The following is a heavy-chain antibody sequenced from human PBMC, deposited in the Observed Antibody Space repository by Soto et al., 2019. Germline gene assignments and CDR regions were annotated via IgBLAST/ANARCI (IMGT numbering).Heavy chain of an antibody. J-gene: IGHJ5*02. Sequence: ASVKVSCKASGYTFTSYAMHWVRQAPGQRLEWMGWINAGNGNTKYSQKFQGRVTITRDTSASTAYMELSSLRSEDTAVYYCGRAPTVAGLTQPNTWFDPWGQGTLVTVPS. CDR2: INAGNGNT. CDR3: GRAPTVAGLTQPNTWFDP. V-gene: IGHV1-3*01. D-gene: IGHD6-19*01. CDR1: GYTFTSYA.